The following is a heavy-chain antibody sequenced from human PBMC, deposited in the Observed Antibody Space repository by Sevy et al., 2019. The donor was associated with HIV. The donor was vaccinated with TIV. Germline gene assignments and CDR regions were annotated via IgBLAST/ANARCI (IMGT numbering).Heavy chain of an antibody. V-gene: IGHV1-2*06. CDR2: INPNSGGT. CDR1: GYTFTGYY. J-gene: IGHJ4*02. D-gene: IGHD5-18*01. Sequence: ASVKVSFKASGYTFTGYYMHWVRQAPGQGLEWMGRINPNSGGTNYAQKFQGRVTMTRDTSISTAYMELSRLRSDDTAVYYCARDVEGYTYGYAFDYWGQGTLVTVSS. CDR3: ARDVEGYTYGYAFDY.